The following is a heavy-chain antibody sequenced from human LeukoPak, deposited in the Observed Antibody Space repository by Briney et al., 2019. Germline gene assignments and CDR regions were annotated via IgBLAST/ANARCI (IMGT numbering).Heavy chain of an antibody. CDR2: IYYSGST. CDR3: ARGYSYGSNHDHFDY. Sequence: SQTLSLTCTVSGGSISSGDYYWSWIRQPPGKGLEWIGYIYYSGSTYYNPSLKSRVTISVDTSKNQFSLKLSSVTAADTAVYYCARGYSYGSNHDHFDYWGQGTLVAVSS. J-gene: IGHJ4*02. V-gene: IGHV4-30-4*08. D-gene: IGHD5-18*01. CDR1: GGSISSGDYY.